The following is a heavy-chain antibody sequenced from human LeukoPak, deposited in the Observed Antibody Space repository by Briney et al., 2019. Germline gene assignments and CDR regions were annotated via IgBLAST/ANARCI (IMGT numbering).Heavy chain of an antibody. CDR1: GGSISSGIYF. Sequence: PSETLSLTCTVSGGSISSGIYFWGCIRQPPGKGLECIGNIFYSGTTYYNPSLKSRVTISVDTSKNQFSLNLSSVTAADTAVYYCARAEDGYQIDYWGQGTLVTVSS. D-gene: IGHD5-24*01. CDR3: ARAEDGYQIDY. V-gene: IGHV4-39*07. J-gene: IGHJ4*02. CDR2: IFYSGTT.